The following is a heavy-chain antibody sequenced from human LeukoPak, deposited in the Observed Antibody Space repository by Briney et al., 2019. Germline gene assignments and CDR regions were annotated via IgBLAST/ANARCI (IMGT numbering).Heavy chain of an antibody. CDR1: GFTFSSYW. CDR2: IYHSGST. CDR3: ARTGGPHGMDV. V-gene: IGHV4-4*02. J-gene: IGHJ6*02. Sequence: GSLRLSCAASGFTFSSYWMSWVRQPPGKGLEWIGEIYHSGSTNYNPSLKSRVTISVDKSKNQFSLKLSSVTAADTAVYYCARTGGPHGMDVWGQGTTVTVSS. D-gene: IGHD3-10*01.